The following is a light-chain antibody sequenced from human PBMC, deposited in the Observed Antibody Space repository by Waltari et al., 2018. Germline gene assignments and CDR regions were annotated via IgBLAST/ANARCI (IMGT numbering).Light chain of an antibody. J-gene: IGKJ1*01. CDR3: QQYYTIPWT. CDR1: QNLLFPSSDNHS. V-gene: IGKV4-1*01. Sequence: DIVMTQSPDSLSVSLGERATINCKSSQNLLFPSSDNHSLAWYQQKPGRPPKSLIYWSSSRYSGVPDRFSGSGSGTEFTLTISSLQAEDVAVYFCQQYYTIPWTFGQGTKVEI. CDR2: WSS.